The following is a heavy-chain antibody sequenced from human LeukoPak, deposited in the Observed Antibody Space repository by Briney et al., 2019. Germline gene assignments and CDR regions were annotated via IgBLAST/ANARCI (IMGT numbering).Heavy chain of an antibody. V-gene: IGHV3-33*08. J-gene: IGHJ4*02. D-gene: IGHD5-24*01. CDR2: IWYDGSNK. Sequence: GRSLRLSCAASGFTFSSYAMHWVRQAPGKGLEWVAVIWYDGSNKYYADSVKGRFTISRDNSKNTLYLQMNSLRAEDTAVYYCARDKMATVLDYWGQGTLVTVSS. CDR3: ARDKMATVLDY. CDR1: GFTFSSYA.